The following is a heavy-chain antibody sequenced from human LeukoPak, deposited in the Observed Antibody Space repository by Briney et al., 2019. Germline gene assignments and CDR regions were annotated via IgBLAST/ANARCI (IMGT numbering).Heavy chain of an antibody. V-gene: IGHV4-34*01. Sequence: PSETLSLTCAVYGGSFRGYYWSWLRQPPEKGLEWIGEINHSGSTNYNPSLKSRVTISVDTSKNQFSLKLSYVTAADTAVYYCASPNGYSSGWYDYWGQGTLVTVSS. CDR3: ASPNGYSSGWYDY. CDR1: GGSFRGYY. D-gene: IGHD6-19*01. J-gene: IGHJ4*02. CDR2: INHSGST.